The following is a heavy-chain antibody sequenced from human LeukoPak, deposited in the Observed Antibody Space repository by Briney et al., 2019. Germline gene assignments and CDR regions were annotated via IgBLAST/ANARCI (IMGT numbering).Heavy chain of an antibody. CDR2: ISGSGAST. CDR3: AKGSDLWFGET. V-gene: IGHV3-23*01. J-gene: IGHJ4*02. Sequence: PGGSLRLSCVVSGFTFSDYAMSWVRQAPGKGLEWVSAISGSGASTYYADSVKGRFTISRDNSKNTLYLQTNSLRAEDTALYYCAKGSDLWFGETWGQGTLVTVSS. D-gene: IGHD3-10*01. CDR1: GFTFSDYA.